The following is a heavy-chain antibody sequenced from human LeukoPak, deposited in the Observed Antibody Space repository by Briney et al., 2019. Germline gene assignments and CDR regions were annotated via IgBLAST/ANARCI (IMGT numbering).Heavy chain of an antibody. J-gene: IGHJ6*03. D-gene: IGHD3-22*01. CDR2: ISYSGST. CDR1: GASIRSYY. Sequence: SQTLSLTCTVSGASIRSYYWSWIRQPPGKGLEWIGYISYSGSTYFNPSLRSRVTISVDTSENQFSLKLSSVTAADTAVYYFARETYYYDSSGLPHYYMDVWGKGTTVTVSS. CDR3: ARETYYYDSSGLPHYYMDV. V-gene: IGHV4-30-4*08.